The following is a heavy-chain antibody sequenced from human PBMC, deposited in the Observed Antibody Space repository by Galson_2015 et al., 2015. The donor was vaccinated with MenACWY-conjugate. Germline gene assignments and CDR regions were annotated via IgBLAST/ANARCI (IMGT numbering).Heavy chain of an antibody. V-gene: IGHV1-46*01. D-gene: IGHD1-1*01. CDR3: ARSPLRWNDPGPFDY. Sequence: SVKVSCRASGYSFTSYYIHWVRQAPGQGLEWVGVIDPVRDTTKYAQNFQGRVSMTRDTSTTTVFMELSSLRSEDTAVHYCARSPLRWNDPGPFDYWGQGTLVTVSS. CDR1: GYSFTSYY. J-gene: IGHJ4*02. CDR2: IDPVRDTT.